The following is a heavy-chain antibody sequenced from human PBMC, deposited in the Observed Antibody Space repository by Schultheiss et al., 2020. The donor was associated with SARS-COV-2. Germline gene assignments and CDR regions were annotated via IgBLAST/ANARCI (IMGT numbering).Heavy chain of an antibody. CDR1: GFTFSSYS. CDR2: ISGSGGST. D-gene: IGHD4-23*01. J-gene: IGHJ4*02. V-gene: IGHV3-23*01. Sequence: RGSLRLSCAASGFTFSSYSMNWVRQAPGKGLEWVSAISGSGGSTYYADSVKGRFTISRDNSKNTLYLQMNSLRAEDTAVYYCARGHGGNLNRFLGALYWGQGALVTVSS. CDR3: ARGHGGNLNRFLGALY.